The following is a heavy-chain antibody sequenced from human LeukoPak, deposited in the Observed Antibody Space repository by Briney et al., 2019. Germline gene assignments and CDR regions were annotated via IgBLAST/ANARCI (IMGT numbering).Heavy chain of an antibody. CDR1: GFXFSDHW. CDR2: ISGDGTQT. CDR3: SRGRRAVTTGY. D-gene: IGHD4-17*01. V-gene: IGHV3-74*01. J-gene: IGHJ4*02. Sequence: GGSLRLSCAASGFXFSDHWMHWVRQAPGKGLVWVSRISGDGTQTTYADSVKGRFTISRDNAKNTLYLQMNSLRAEDTALYFCSRGRRAVTTGYWGQGTQVTVSS.